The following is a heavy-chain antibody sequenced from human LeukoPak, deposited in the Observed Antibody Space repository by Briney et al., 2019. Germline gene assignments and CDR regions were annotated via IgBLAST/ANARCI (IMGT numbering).Heavy chain of an antibody. Sequence: PGRSLRLSCAASGFTFSSYAMHWVRQAPGKGLEWVAVISYDGSNKYYADSVKGRFTISRDNSKNTLYLQMNSLRAEDTAVYYCARAMRVGATPRPVFDYWGQGTLVTVSS. CDR2: ISYDGSNK. J-gene: IGHJ4*02. V-gene: IGHV3-30-3*01. CDR3: ARAMRVGATPRPVFDY. D-gene: IGHD1-26*01. CDR1: GFTFSSYA.